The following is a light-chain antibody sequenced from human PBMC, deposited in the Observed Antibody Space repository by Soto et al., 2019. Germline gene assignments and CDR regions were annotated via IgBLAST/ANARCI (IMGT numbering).Light chain of an antibody. CDR1: QNINAW. V-gene: IGKV1-5*01. Sequence: AQSPSSLSVVLGEATTITFPPSQNINAWLAWYQQRPGQAPKLLIYDASTVQSGVPSRFSGSGSGTEFTLTISSLQPDDSATYYCQHYSLYSPWTFGQGTKVDIK. CDR2: DAS. CDR3: QHYSLYSPWT. J-gene: IGKJ1*01.